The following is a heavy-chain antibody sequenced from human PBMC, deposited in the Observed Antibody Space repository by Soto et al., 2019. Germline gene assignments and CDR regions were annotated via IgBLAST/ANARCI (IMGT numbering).Heavy chain of an antibody. CDR1: GYTFTSYG. Sequence: ASVKVSCKASGYTFTSYGISWVRQAPGQGLEWMGWISAYNGNTNYAQKLQGRVTMTTDTSTSTAYMELRSLRSDDTAVYYCARDEENYYDSSGYYPFDYWGQGTLVTVSS. CDR3: ARDEENYYDSSGYYPFDY. J-gene: IGHJ4*02. V-gene: IGHV1-18*04. CDR2: ISAYNGNT. D-gene: IGHD3-22*01.